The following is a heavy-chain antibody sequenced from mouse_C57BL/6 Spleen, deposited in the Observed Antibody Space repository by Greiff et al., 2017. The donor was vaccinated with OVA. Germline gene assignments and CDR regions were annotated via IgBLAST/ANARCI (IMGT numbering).Heavy chain of an antibody. Sequence: QVQLQQSGPELVKPGASVKISCKASGYAFSSSWMNCVKQRPGKGLEWIGRIYPGDGDTNYNGKFKGKATLTADKSSSTAYMQLSSLTSEDSAVYFCAREDLLLRGGFAYWGQGTLVTVSA. V-gene: IGHV1-82*01. CDR2: IYPGDGDT. CDR3: AREDLLLRGGFAY. J-gene: IGHJ3*01. D-gene: IGHD1-1*01. CDR1: GYAFSSSW.